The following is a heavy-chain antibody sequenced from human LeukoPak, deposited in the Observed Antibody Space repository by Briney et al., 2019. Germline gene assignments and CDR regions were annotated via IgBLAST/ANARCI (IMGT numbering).Heavy chain of an antibody. CDR3: ASHAHTGSYYPDYFDY. Sequence: SETLSLTCTVSGYSISSGYYWDWIRQPPGKGLEWIGSIYYSGSTYYNPSLESRVTISVDTSKNQFSLKLSSVTAADTAVYYCASHAHTGSYYPDYFDYWGQGTLVTVSS. CDR1: GYSISSGYY. CDR2: IYYSGST. D-gene: IGHD1-26*01. J-gene: IGHJ4*02. V-gene: IGHV4-38-2*02.